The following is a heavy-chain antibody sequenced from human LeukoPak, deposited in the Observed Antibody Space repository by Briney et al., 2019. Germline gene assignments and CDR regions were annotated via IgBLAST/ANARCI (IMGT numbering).Heavy chain of an antibody. CDR1: GFTFSSYS. Sequence: GGSLRLSCAASGFTFSSYSMNWVRQAPGKWLEWVSSISSSSSYIYYADSVKGRFTIYRDNAKNSLYLQMNSLRAEDTAVYYCALGPVVPAASSGYWGQGTLVTVSS. CDR3: ALGPVVPAASSGY. D-gene: IGHD2-2*01. V-gene: IGHV3-21*01. J-gene: IGHJ4*02. CDR2: ISSSSSYI.